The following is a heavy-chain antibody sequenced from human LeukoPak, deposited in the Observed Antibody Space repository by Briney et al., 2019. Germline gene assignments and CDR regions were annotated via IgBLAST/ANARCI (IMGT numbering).Heavy chain of an antibody. J-gene: IGHJ4*02. V-gene: IGHV3-30*04. CDR1: GFTFSNYA. CDR3: ARDKTRGLGYSYSKSGNYFDY. D-gene: IGHD5-18*01. Sequence: PGGSLRLSCAASGFTFSNYAMHWVRQAPDQGLEWVAVISYDGTNKYYADSVKDRFTISRDNAKNSLYLQMNSLRAEDTAVYSCARDKTRGLGYSYSKSGNYFDYWGQGTLVTVSS. CDR2: ISYDGTNK.